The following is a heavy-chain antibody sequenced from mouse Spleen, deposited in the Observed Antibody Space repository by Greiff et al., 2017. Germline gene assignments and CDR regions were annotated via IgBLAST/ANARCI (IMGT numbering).Heavy chain of an antibody. CDR2: ISSGSSTI. Sequence: EVKVVESGGGLVKPGGSLKLSCAASGFTFSDYGMHWVRQAPEKGLEWVAYISSGSSTIYYADTVKGRFTISRDNAKNTLFLQMTSLRSEDTAMYYCATHYDYDGTWFAYWGQGTLVTVSA. CDR3: ATHYDYDGTWFAY. V-gene: IGHV5-17*01. CDR1: GFTFSDYG. D-gene: IGHD2-4*01. J-gene: IGHJ3*01.